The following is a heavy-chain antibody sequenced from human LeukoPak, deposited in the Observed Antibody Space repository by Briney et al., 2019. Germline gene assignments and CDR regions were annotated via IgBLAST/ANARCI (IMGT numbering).Heavy chain of an antibody. J-gene: IGHJ4*02. CDR2: IRYDGSNK. D-gene: IGHD6-13*01. Sequence: PGGSLRLSCAASGFTLSSYGMHWVRQAPGKGLEWVAFIRYDGSNKYYADSVKGRFTISRDNSKNTLYLQMNSLRAEDTAVYYCAKDIAETSYYFDYWGQGTLVTVYS. V-gene: IGHV3-30*02. CDR1: GFTLSSYG. CDR3: AKDIAETSYYFDY.